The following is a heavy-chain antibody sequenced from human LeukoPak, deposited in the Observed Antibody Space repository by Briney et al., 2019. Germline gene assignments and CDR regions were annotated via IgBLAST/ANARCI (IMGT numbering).Heavy chain of an antibody. Sequence: NAGGSLRRSCAASGFTFSSAYMSWVRQAPGKGLEWVGRIKSQTDGGSADYAAPVRGRFTISRDDSRTTLYLEMNSLKDEDTAVYYCTTVPAYTSGWFGGIGYWGQGTRVTVSS. CDR1: GFTFSSAY. CDR3: TTVPAYTSGWFGGIGY. J-gene: IGHJ4*02. D-gene: IGHD6-19*01. V-gene: IGHV3-15*05. CDR2: IKSQTDGGSA.